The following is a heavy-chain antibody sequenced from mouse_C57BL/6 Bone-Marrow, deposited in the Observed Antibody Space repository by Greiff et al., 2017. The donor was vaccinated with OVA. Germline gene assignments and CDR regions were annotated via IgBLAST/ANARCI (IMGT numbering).Heavy chain of an antibody. J-gene: IGHJ3*01. CDR2: INPSSGYT. Sequence: QVQLKQSGAELAKPGASVKLSCKASGYTFTSYWMHWVKQRPGQGLEWIGYINPSSGYTKYNQKFKDKATLTADKSSSTAYMQLSSLTYEDSAVYYCASGYYGSSFAYWGQGTLVTVSA. V-gene: IGHV1-7*01. CDR1: GYTFTSYW. D-gene: IGHD1-1*01. CDR3: ASGYYGSSFAY.